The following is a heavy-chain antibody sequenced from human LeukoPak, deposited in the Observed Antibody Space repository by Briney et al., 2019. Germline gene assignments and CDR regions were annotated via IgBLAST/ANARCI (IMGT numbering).Heavy chain of an antibody. V-gene: IGHV3-7*01. Sequence: GGSLRLSCAASGFTVSSNYMSWVRQAPGKGLEWVANIKPDGSDKAYVDSVKGRFTISRDNTKNSLYLQMSSLRAEDTAVYYCARAMTWGQGTLVSVSS. CDR2: IKPDGSDK. J-gene: IGHJ5*02. CDR1: GFTVSSNY. CDR3: ARAMT.